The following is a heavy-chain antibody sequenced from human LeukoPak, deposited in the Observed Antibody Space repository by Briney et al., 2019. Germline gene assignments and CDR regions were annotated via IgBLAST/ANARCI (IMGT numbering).Heavy chain of an antibody. D-gene: IGHD1-1*01. CDR1: GFSFNYYW. V-gene: IGHV3-74*01. Sequence: PGGSLRLSCAASGFSFNYYWMHWVRQAPGKGLLWVSRVSTDGRSGAYADSVKGRFTISRHNSKNTLYLQMNSLRAEDTAVYYWASVIAENRGVRPRPYCYYGKDVWGHGTTVT. CDR3: ASVIAENRGVRPRPYCYYGKDV. J-gene: IGHJ6*02. CDR2: VSTDGRSG.